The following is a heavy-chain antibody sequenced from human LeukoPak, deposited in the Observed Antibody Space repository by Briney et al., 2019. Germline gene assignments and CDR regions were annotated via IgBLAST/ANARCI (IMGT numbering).Heavy chain of an antibody. V-gene: IGHV3-30-3*01. CDR1: GFTFSDYS. J-gene: IGHJ6*03. CDR2: ISYDGSNT. Sequence: GRSLRLSCAASGFTFSDYSMHWVRQAPGKGLERVAFISYDGSNTYFADSVKGRFTISRDSSKSTLFLQMNSLRAEDTAVFYCARGAGRKPYYYFYMDVWGKGTTVTVSS. CDR3: ARGAGRKPYYYFYMDV.